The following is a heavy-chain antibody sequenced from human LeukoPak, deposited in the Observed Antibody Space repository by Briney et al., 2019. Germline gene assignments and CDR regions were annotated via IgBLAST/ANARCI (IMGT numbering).Heavy chain of an antibody. CDR1: GFTFSGYG. J-gene: IGHJ5*02. CDR2: ISGSGGTT. D-gene: IGHD3-10*01. V-gene: IGHV3-23*01. CDR3: ARESGYYGSGFDP. Sequence: GGSLRLSCAASGFTFSGYGMSWVRQAPGKGLECVSGISGSGGTTHYADSVKGRFNISRDNAKNTLYLQMNSLRAEDTAVYYCARESGYYGSGFDPWGQGTLVTVSS.